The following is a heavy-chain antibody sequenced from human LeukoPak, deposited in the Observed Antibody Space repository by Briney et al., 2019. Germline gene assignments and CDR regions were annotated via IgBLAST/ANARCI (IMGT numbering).Heavy chain of an antibody. V-gene: IGHV1-8*01. J-gene: IGHJ6*02. D-gene: IGHD3-22*01. CDR2: MNPNSGNT. CDR1: GYTVTNYD. Sequence: ASVKVSCKTSGYTVTNYDINWVRQATGQGLEWMGWMNPNSGNTGYTQKFQGRVTMTRDTSISTAYMELSSLRSEDAAVYYCARVAYYYDSAGLFLNYFYGMDVWGQGTTVTVSS. CDR3: ARVAYYYDSAGLFLNYFYGMDV.